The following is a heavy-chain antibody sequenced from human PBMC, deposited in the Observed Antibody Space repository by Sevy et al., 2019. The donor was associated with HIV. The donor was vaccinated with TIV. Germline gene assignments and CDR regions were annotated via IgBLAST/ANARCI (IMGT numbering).Heavy chain of an antibody. Sequence: GESLKISCAASGFTVSSNYMSWVRQAPGKGLEWVSVIYSGGSTYYADSVKGRFTISRDNSKNTLYLQMNSLRAEDTAVYYCARAQMTTVIVDAAFDIWGQGTMVTVSS. D-gene: IGHD4-4*01. V-gene: IGHV3-53*01. CDR2: IYSGGST. CDR1: GFTVSSNY. J-gene: IGHJ3*02. CDR3: ARAQMTTVIVDAAFDI.